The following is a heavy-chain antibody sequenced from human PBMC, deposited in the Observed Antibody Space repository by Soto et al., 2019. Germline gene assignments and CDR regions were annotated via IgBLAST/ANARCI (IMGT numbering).Heavy chain of an antibody. CDR2: INGGNGHT. J-gene: IGHJ2*01. CDR1: GYTFINYG. V-gene: IGHV1-3*01. Sequence: ASVKVSCKSSGYTFINYGIHWVRQAPGQRLEWMGWINGGNGHTKYSQKFQGRVTITRDTSASTAYMELSSLRSEDTAVFYCAGSGYSSGWYHWYFDFWGRGTLVTVSS. CDR3: AGSGYSSGWYHWYFDF. D-gene: IGHD6-19*01.